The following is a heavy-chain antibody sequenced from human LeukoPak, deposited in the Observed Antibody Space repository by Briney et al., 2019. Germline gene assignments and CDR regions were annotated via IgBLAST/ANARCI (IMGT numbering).Heavy chain of an antibody. Sequence: SETLSLTCSFSGDSISTYYWSWIRQSPGKGLEWIGEINHSGSTNYNPSLKSRVTISVDTSKNQFSLKLSSVTAADTAVYYCASGGYQLLASWFDPWGQGTLVTVSS. J-gene: IGHJ5*02. CDR2: INHSGST. CDR1: GDSISTYY. V-gene: IGHV4-34*01. CDR3: ASGGYQLLASWFDP. D-gene: IGHD2-2*01.